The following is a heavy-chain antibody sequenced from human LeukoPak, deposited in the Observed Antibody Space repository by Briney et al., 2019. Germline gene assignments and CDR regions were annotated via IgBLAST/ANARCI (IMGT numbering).Heavy chain of an antibody. D-gene: IGHD5-18*01. CDR2: INPNSGGT. CDR3: ARDRGTAMVRYNDAFDI. CDR1: GYTFSSYY. J-gene: IGHJ3*02. Sequence: ASVKVSCKASGYTFSSYYMHWVRQAPGQGLEWMGWINPNSGGTNYAQKFQGRVTMTRDTSISTAYMELSRLRSDDTAVYYCARDRGTAMVRYNDAFDIWGQGTMVTVSS. V-gene: IGHV1-2*02.